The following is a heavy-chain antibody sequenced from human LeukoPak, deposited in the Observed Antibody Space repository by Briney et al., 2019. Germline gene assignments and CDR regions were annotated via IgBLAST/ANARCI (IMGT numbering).Heavy chain of an antibody. CDR2: ISGSGGST. V-gene: IGHV3-23*01. D-gene: IGHD3-10*01. Sequence: QAGGSLRLSCAASGFTFSSYAMSWVRQAPGKGLEWVSAISGSGGSTYYADSVKGRFTISRDNSKNTLSLQMNSLRAEDTAVYYCAKSGITMVRGVGYFDYWGQGTLVTVSS. J-gene: IGHJ4*02. CDR3: AKSGITMVRGVGYFDY. CDR1: GFTFSSYA.